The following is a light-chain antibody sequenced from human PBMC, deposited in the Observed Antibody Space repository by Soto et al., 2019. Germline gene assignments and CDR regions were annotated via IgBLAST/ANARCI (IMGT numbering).Light chain of an antibody. CDR2: SDN. CDR1: NSNIGRNT. Sequence: QSVLTQPPSASGTPGQRVTISCSGSNSNIGRNTVNWYQQFPGAAPNLLIHSDNQRPSGVPDRFSGSRSGTPASLAISGLQSEDEADYYCAAWDESPNVPVFGGGTKLTVL. CDR3: AAWDESPNVPV. V-gene: IGLV1-44*01. J-gene: IGLJ3*02.